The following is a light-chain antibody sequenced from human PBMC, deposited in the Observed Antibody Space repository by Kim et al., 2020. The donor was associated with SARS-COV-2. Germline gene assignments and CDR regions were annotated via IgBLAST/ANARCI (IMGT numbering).Light chain of an antibody. J-gene: IGKJ4*01. V-gene: IGKV3-15*01. CDR1: QSVRNN. Sequence: IVMTQSPATLSVSPGERVTLSCRASQSVRNNLAWYQQRPGQAPRLLIYGASTRATDISARFSGSGSGTEFTLTIRSLQSEDFAVYNCHQYNDWPLLTLVGGTKVYIK. CDR2: GAS. CDR3: HQYNDWPLLT.